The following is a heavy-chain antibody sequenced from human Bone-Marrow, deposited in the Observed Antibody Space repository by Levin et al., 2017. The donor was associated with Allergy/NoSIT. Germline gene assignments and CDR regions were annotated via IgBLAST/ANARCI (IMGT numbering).Heavy chain of an antibody. CDR3: ARDHRKYGSGSYYFGY. J-gene: IGHJ4*02. Sequence: ASVKVSCKASGYTFTGYYMHWVRQAPGQGLEWMGWINPNSGGTNYAQKFQGRVTMTRDTSISTAYMELSRLRSDDTAVYHCARDHRKYGSGSYYFGYWGQGTLVTVSS. CDR2: INPNSGGT. V-gene: IGHV1-2*02. CDR1: GYTFTGYY. D-gene: IGHD3-10*01.